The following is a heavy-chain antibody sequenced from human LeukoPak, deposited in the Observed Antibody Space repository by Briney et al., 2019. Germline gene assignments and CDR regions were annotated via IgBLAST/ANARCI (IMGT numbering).Heavy chain of an antibody. CDR1: GFTFNNYG. CDR2: IRYDGNKK. J-gene: IGHJ4*02. V-gene: IGHV3-30*02. D-gene: IGHD3-22*01. Sequence: GGSLRLSCAASGFTFNNYGIHWVRQAPGKGLEWVAFIRYDGNKKYYTDSVKGRFTISRDKSNNTLYLQMNSLRAEDTAVYYCAKDMDNDDVSGYYWGFDYWGQGNLVTVSS. CDR3: AKDMDNDDVSGYYWGFDY.